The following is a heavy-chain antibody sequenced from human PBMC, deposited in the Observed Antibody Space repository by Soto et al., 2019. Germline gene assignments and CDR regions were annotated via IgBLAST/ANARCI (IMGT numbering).Heavy chain of an antibody. CDR3: ARGRGRIEWLPQPGGY. D-gene: IGHD3-3*01. CDR2: INHSGST. J-gene: IGHJ4*02. V-gene: IGHV4-34*01. Sequence: QVQLQQWGAGLLKPSETLSLTCAVYGGSFSGYYWSWIRQPPGKGLEWIGEINHSGSTNYNPSLKSRVTISVDTCKHQFSLKLSSVTAADTAVYYCARGRGRIEWLPQPGGYWGQGTLVTVSS. CDR1: GGSFSGYY.